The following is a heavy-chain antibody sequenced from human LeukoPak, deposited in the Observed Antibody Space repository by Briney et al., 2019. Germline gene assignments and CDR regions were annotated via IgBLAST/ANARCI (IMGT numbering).Heavy chain of an antibody. D-gene: IGHD3-22*01. Sequence: GGSLRLSCAASGFRFSSYAMSWVRQAPGKGLEWVSAISGSGVSTYYADSVKGRFTVSRDNSKNTLYLQMNSLRAEDTAVYYCASDSSGLIGNIWGQGTMVTVSS. CDR2: ISGSGVST. CDR3: ASDSSGLIGNI. V-gene: IGHV3-23*01. CDR1: GFRFSSYA. J-gene: IGHJ3*02.